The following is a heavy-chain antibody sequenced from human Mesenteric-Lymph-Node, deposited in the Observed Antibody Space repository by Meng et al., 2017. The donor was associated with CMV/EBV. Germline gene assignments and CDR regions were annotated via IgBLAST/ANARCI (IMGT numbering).Heavy chain of an antibody. Sequence: GESLKISCVVSGFTVSRTYMTWVRQAPGKGLEWVANIKQDGSQKYYVDSVKGRFTISRDNAKNSLYLQMNSLRAEDTAVYYCARVGYYYGMDVWGQGTTVTVSS. CDR2: IKQDGSQK. V-gene: IGHV3-7*01. CDR1: GFTVSRTY. CDR3: ARVGYYYGMDV. J-gene: IGHJ6*02.